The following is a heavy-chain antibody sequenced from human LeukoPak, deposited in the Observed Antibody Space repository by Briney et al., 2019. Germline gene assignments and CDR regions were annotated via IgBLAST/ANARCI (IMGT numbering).Heavy chain of an antibody. CDR1: GYSISSGYY. CDR2: IYHSGST. V-gene: IGHV4-38-2*01. J-gene: IGHJ5*02. Sequence: SETLSLTCAVSGYSISSGYYWGWIRQPPGKGLEWIGSIYHSGSTYYNPSLKSRVTISVDTSKSQFSLKLSSVTAADTAVYYCARAVGSSESNWFDPWGQGTLATVSS. D-gene: IGHD3-10*01. CDR3: ARAVGSSESNWFDP.